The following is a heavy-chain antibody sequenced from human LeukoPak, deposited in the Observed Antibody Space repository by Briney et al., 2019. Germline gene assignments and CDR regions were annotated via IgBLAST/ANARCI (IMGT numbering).Heavy chain of an antibody. V-gene: IGHV3-23*01. D-gene: IGHD3-22*01. CDR1: GFTFSIYA. Sequence: PGGSLRLSCAASGFTFSIYAMSWVRQAPEKGLEWVSSISSKGELTFYADSVKGRFTISRDNSESTLYLQMNILRAEDTAIYYCTRDRPNYYGSDGHYYRRNGDYWGQGTLVTVSS. J-gene: IGHJ4*02. CDR2: ISSKGELT. CDR3: TRDRPNYYGSDGHYYRRNGDY.